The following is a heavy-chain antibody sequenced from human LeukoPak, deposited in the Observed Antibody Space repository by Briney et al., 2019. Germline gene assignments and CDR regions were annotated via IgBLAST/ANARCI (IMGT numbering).Heavy chain of an antibody. J-gene: IGHJ4*02. CDR3: AIDPNWETHN. CDR1: GFTFTSYT. Sequence: GGSLRLSCAASGFTFTSYTTYWVRQAPGKGLEWVSIIGNNGGGIHYADSVRGRFTISRDNSKNTLYLQMTNLRVDDTALYYCAIDPNWETHNWGQGVLVTVSS. V-gene: IGHV3-23*01. CDR2: IGNNGGGI. D-gene: IGHD7-27*01.